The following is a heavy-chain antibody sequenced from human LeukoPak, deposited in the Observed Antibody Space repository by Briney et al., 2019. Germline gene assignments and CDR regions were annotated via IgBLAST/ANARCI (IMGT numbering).Heavy chain of an antibody. CDR3: TRKTPGRTPFDY. D-gene: IGHD2-15*01. Sequence: GGSLRLSCAASGFTFSSYSMNWVRQAPGQGLQWVSAVGTSADTYYADSVRGRFTISRDNSKNTLYLQMDSLRAEDTAIYYCTRKTPGRTPFDYWGQGILVTVSS. J-gene: IGHJ4*02. CDR2: VGTSADT. CDR1: GFTFSSYS. V-gene: IGHV3-23*01.